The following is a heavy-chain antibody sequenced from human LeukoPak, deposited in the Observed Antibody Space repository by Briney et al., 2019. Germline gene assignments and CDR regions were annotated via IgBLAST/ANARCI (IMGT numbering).Heavy chain of an antibody. J-gene: IGHJ6*02. Sequence: PSETLSFTCTVSSGSISNYYWSWIRQPPGKGLEWIGYIYYSGSTNYSPSLKSRVTISVDMSKNQFSLKLNSVNAADTAVYYCARVGGSNYYDYGMDVWGQGTTVTVSS. CDR3: ARVGGSNYYDYGMDV. D-gene: IGHD3-10*01. V-gene: IGHV4-59*01. CDR2: IYYSGST. CDR1: SGSISNYY.